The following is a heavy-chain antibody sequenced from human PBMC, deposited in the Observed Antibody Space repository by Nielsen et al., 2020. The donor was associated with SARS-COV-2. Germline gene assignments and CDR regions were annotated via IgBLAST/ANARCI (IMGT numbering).Heavy chain of an antibody. V-gene: IGHV5-10-1*01. Sequence: GESLKISCKGSGYSFTSYWISWVRKMHGKGLEWMGRIDPSDSYTTYSPSFKGHVTISADKSISTAYLQWSSLKASDTAMYYCARHSWYYDSSGPGDYWGQGTLVTVSS. CDR3: ARHSWYYDSSGPGDY. J-gene: IGHJ4*02. CDR1: GYSFTSYW. CDR2: IDPSDSYT. D-gene: IGHD3-22*01.